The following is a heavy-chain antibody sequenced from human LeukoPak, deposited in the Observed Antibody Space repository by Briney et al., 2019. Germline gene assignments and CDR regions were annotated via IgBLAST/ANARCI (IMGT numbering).Heavy chain of an antibody. D-gene: IGHD5-18*01. V-gene: IGHV3-33*01. CDR2: IWYDGSNK. CDR3: AGARRGYSYGHLDY. J-gene: IGHJ4*02. Sequence: GMSLRLSCAASGVTFSSYGMHWVRQAPGKGLEWVAVIWYDGSNKYYADSVKGRFTISRDNSKNTLYLQMNSLRAEDTAVYYCAGARRGYSYGHLDYWGQGTLVTVSS. CDR1: GVTFSSYG.